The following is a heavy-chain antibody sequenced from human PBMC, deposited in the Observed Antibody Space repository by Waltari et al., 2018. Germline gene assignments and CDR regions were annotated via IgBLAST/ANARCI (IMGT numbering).Heavy chain of an antibody. J-gene: IGHJ3*01. CDR3: ATYIGASVGTAAFDV. CDR1: GVSITSHRHY. V-gene: IGHV4-39*01. Sequence: QLQLQESGPRLVRPSETLSLICRFSGVSITSHRHYWAWIRQSPGQGLEWIVTVSYSGTTYISPSLKSRVSVSRDTSKNQVSLILGSVTAADMAVYYCATYIGASVGTAAFDVWGQGTMVTVSS. D-gene: IGHD5-12*01. CDR2: VSYSGTT.